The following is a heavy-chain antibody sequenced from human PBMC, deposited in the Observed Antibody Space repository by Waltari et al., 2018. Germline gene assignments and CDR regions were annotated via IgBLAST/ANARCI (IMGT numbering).Heavy chain of an antibody. CDR3: ARGLPSETYYFDF. CDR1: EGTFSTYG. CDR2: IIPVFPTT. J-gene: IGHJ4*02. Sequence: QVQLVQSGPEVKKPGSSVMVSCKASEGTFSTYGISWVRQAPGQGLEWMGGIIPVFPTTNYAQKFQDRVTISADRSTSTAYMELRSLRPEDTAVYYCARGLPSETYYFDFWGQGTLVTVAS. V-gene: IGHV1-69*06. D-gene: IGHD2-15*01.